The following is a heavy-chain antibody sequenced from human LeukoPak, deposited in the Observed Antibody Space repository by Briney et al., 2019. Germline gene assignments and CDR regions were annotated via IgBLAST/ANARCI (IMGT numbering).Heavy chain of an antibody. D-gene: IGHD3-16*01. Sequence: PGGSLRLSCAASGFTFSSYSMNWVRQTPGKGLEWVSSISSSSSYIYYADSVKGRFTISRDNAKNSLYLQMNSLRAEDTAVYYCARDSVVGDRYYFDYWGQGTLVTVSS. CDR2: ISSSSSYI. V-gene: IGHV3-21*01. CDR3: ARDSVVGDRYYFDY. CDR1: GFTFSSYS. J-gene: IGHJ4*02.